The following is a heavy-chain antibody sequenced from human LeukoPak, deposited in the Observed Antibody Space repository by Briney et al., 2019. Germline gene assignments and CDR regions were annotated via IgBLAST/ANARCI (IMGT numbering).Heavy chain of an antibody. CDR3: ARGLNSLWFGELSDDAFDI. V-gene: IGHV1-18*01. Sequence: ASVKVSCKASGGTFSSYAISWVRQALGQGLEWMGWISAYNGNTNYAQKLQGRVTMTTDTSTSTAYMELRSLRSDDTAVYYCARGLNSLWFGELSDDAFDIWGQGTMVTVSS. CDR1: GGTFSSYA. J-gene: IGHJ3*02. CDR2: ISAYNGNT. D-gene: IGHD3-10*01.